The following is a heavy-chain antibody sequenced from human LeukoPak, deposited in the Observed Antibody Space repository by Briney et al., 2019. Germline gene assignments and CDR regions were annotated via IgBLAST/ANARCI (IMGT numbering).Heavy chain of an antibody. Sequence: WASVKVSCKASGYTFTSYYMHWVRQAPGQGLEWMGIINPSGGSTSYAQKFQGRVTMTRDISTSTVYMELSSLRSEDRAVYYCARLLRDDFWSGYYRGPALNPARSWFDPWGQGTLVTVSS. D-gene: IGHD3-3*01. V-gene: IGHV1-46*01. CDR1: GYTFTSYY. J-gene: IGHJ5*02. CDR3: ARLLRDDFWSGYYRGPALNPARSWFDP. CDR2: INPSGGST.